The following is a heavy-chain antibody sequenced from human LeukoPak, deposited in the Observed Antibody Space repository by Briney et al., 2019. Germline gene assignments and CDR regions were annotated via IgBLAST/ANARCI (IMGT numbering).Heavy chain of an antibody. Sequence: GGSLRLSCAASGFTFSSYAMSWVRQAPGKGLEWVSAISGSGGSTYYADSVKGRFTISRDNSKNTLYLQMNSLRAEDTAVYYCAKQSGPTMIVVVGFADYCGQGTLVTVSS. CDR2: ISGSGGST. CDR3: AKQSGPTMIVVVGFADY. D-gene: IGHD3-22*01. V-gene: IGHV3-23*01. J-gene: IGHJ4*02. CDR1: GFTFSSYA.